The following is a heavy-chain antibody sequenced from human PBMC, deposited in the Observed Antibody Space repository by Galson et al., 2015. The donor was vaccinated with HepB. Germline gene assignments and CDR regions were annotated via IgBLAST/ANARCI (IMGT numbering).Heavy chain of an antibody. Sequence: LSLTCTVSGGSISSSSYYWGWIRQPPGEGLEWIGSIYYSGSTYYNPSLKSRVTISVDTSKNQFSLKLSSVTAADMTVYYCACQLYISGWYYFDYWVQGALVTVFS. CDR2: IYYSGST. CDR1: GGSISSSSYY. V-gene: IGHV4-39*01. J-gene: IGHJ4*02. CDR3: ACQLYISGWYYFDY. D-gene: IGHD6-19*01.